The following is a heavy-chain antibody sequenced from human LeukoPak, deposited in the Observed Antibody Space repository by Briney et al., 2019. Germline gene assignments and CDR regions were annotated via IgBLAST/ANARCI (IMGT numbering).Heavy chain of an antibody. CDR2: IYYSGST. Sequence: KPSETLSLTCTVSGGSISSSSYYWGWIRQPPGKGLEWIGSIYYSGSTYYNPSLKSRVTISVDTSKNQFSLKLSSVTAADTAVYYCASPGKYCSGGSCEFDYWGQGTLVTVSS. D-gene: IGHD2-15*01. V-gene: IGHV4-39*01. CDR3: ASPGKYCSGGSCEFDY. J-gene: IGHJ4*02. CDR1: GGSISSSSYY.